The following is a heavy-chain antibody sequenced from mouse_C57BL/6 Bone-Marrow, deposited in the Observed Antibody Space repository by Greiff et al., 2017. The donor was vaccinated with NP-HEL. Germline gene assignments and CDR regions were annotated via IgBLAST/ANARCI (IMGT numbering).Heavy chain of an antibody. V-gene: IGHV1-55*01. CDR2: IYPGSGST. Sequence: VQLQQPGAELVKPGASVKMSCKASGYTFTSYWITWVKQRPGQGLEWIGDIYPGSGSTNYNEKFKSKATLTVDTSSSTAYMQLRSLTSEDAAVDDEASGEYERAMDYWGQGTSVTVSS. CDR3: ASGEYERAMDY. D-gene: IGHD2-14*01. J-gene: IGHJ4*01. CDR1: GYTFTSYW.